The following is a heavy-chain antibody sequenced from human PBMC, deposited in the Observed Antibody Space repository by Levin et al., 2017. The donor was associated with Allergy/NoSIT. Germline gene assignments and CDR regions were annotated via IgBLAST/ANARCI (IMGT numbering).Heavy chain of an antibody. J-gene: IGHJ5*02. CDR1: GGSFSGYY. D-gene: IGHD6-13*01. CDR2: INHSGST. Sequence: PSETLSLTCAVYGGSFSGYYWSWIRQPPGKGLEWIGEINHSGSTNYNPSLKSRVTISVDTSKNQFSLKLSSVTAADTAVYYCARGLGLQLVFPAGGWFDPWGQGTLVTVSS. CDR3: ARGLGLQLVFPAGGWFDP. V-gene: IGHV4-34*01.